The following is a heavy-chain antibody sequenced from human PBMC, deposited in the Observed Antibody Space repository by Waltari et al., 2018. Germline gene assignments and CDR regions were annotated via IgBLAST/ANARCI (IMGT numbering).Heavy chain of an antibody. Sequence: QVQLVQSGAEVKKPGSSVKVSCKASGGTFSSYAIRWVRQAPGKGLEWMGGIIPIFGTANYAQKFQGRVTITADESTSTAYMELSSLRSEDTAVYYCARSTPSKSSSGGFDYWGQGTLVTVSS. CDR2: IIPIFGTA. CDR1: GGTFSSYA. J-gene: IGHJ4*02. D-gene: IGHD6-6*01. V-gene: IGHV1-69*01. CDR3: ARSTPSKSSSGGFDY.